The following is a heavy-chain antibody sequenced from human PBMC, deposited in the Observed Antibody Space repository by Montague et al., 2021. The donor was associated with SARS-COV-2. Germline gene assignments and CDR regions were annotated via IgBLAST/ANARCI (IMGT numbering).Heavy chain of an antibody. CDR1: GFTFSSYA. CDR2: ICYDGSNN. J-gene: IGHJ6*02. CDR3: ARDLGAVACGYYYYHGMDV. Sequence: SLRLSCAASGFTFSSYAMRWVRQAPGKGLEWVAIICYDGSNNYYADSVKGRFTISRDNSKNTLYLQMNSLGAEDTAVYYCARDLGAVACGYYYYHGMDVWGQGTTVTVSS. V-gene: IGHV3-33*08. D-gene: IGHD6-19*01.